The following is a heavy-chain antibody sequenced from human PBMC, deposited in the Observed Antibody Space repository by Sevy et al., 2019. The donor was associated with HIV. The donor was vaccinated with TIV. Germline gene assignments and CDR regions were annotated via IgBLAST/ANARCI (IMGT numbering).Heavy chain of an antibody. CDR2: IRNKAYDGTT. V-gene: IGHV3-49*03. Sequence: GGSLRLSCKASVFTFGDYAMSWFRQAPGKGLEWVGFIRNKAYDGTTEYAASVKGKITISRDDSKSIAYLQMNSLKTEDTAEYYCTRDPTEGIAVAGNWYDPWGQGTLVTVSS. CDR3: TRDPTEGIAVAGNWYDP. CDR1: VFTFGDYA. D-gene: IGHD6-19*01. J-gene: IGHJ5*02.